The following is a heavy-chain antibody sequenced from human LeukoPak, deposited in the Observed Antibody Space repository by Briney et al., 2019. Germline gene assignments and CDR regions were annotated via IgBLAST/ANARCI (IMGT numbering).Heavy chain of an antibody. CDR2: ITASGDGT. CDR3: AKAGLVRGGALDS. J-gene: IGHJ4*02. V-gene: IGHV3-23*01. CDR1: GFTFSTYA. D-gene: IGHD4/OR15-4a*01. Sequence: GGSLRLSCAASGFTFSTYAMTWVRQAPGKGLEWVSSITASGDGTSAADSVKGRFTISRDSSKNTLYLQMNSLRVEDTALYYCAKAGLVRGGALDSWGQGTLVTVSS.